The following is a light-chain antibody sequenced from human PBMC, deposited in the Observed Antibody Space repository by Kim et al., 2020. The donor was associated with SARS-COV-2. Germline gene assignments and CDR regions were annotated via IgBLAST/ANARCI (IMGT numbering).Light chain of an antibody. CDR1: QSVLYSSSNKNY. CDR2: WAS. J-gene: IGKJ2*01. V-gene: IGKV4-1*01. CDR3: QQHYTTPYT. Sequence: RATINCKSSQSVLYSSSNKNYLAWYQQKPGQSPKLLIYWASTRESGVPDRFSGSGSGTDFTLTISSLQAEDVAVYYCQQHYTTPYTFGQGTKLEI.